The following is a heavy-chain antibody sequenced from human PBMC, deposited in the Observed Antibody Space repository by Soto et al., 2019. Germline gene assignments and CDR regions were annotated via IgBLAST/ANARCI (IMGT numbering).Heavy chain of an antibody. CDR1: GYSFTSYW. Sequence: PGESLKISCKGSGYSFTSYWISWVRQMPGKGLEWMGRIDPSDSYTIYSPSFQGHVTISADKSISTAYLQWSSLKASDTAMYYCARGMDIVVVVAATGGMDVWGQGTTVTVSS. CDR3: ARGMDIVVVVAATGGMDV. J-gene: IGHJ6*02. V-gene: IGHV5-10-1*01. D-gene: IGHD2-15*01. CDR2: IDPSDSYT.